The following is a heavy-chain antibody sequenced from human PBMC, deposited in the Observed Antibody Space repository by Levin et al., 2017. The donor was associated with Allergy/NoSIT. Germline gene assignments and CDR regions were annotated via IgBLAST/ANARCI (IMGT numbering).Heavy chain of an antibody. Sequence: ASVKVSCKASGYTFTGYYMHWVRQAPGQGLEWMGWINPNSGGTNYAQKFQGRVTMTRDTYISTAYMELSRLRSDDTAVYYCARDSGGGNWAYYYDYYGMDVWGQGTTVTVSS. CDR2: INPNSGGT. CDR3: ARDSGGGNWAYYYDYYGMDV. D-gene: IGHD4-23*01. V-gene: IGHV1-2*02. CDR1: GYTFTGYY. J-gene: IGHJ6*02.